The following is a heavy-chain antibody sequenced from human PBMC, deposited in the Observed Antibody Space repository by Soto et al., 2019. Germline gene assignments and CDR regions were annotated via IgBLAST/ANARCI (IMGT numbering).Heavy chain of an antibody. V-gene: IGHV3-64*01. CDR3: ARISALGQAAFDL. CDR2: IHYDGVST. Sequence: PGGSLRLSCAASGFTFSSYWMHWVRQAPGKGLEFVSPIHYDGVSTFYANSVKGRFTISRDTSKNTLYLQMGSLSADDMAVYYCARISALGQAAFDLWGQGTMVTVS. CDR1: GFTFSSYW. J-gene: IGHJ3*01.